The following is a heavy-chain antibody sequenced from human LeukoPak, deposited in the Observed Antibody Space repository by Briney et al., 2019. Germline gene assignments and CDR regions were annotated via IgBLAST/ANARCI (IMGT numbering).Heavy chain of an antibody. D-gene: IGHD4-17*01. CDR3: ARDPHDYGDSGY. V-gene: IGHV1-2*06. Sequence: GASVKVSCKASGYTFTSYAMHWVRRAPGQGLEWMGRINPNSGGTNYAQKFQGRVTMTRDTSISTAYMELSRLRSDDTAVYYCARDPHDYGDSGYWGQGTLVTVSS. CDR1: GYTFTSYA. CDR2: INPNSGGT. J-gene: IGHJ4*02.